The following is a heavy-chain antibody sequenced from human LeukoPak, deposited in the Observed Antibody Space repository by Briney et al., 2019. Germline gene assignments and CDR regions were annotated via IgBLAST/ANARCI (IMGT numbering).Heavy chain of an antibody. D-gene: IGHD3-22*01. Sequence: SETLSLTCTVAGGSISSYYWSWIRQPPGKGLEWIGYIYYSGSTNYNPSLKSRVTISVDTSKNQFSLKLSSVTAADTAVYYCARGPHYYDSSGYYYGLGYWGQGTLVTVSS. J-gene: IGHJ4*02. CDR3: ARGPHYYDSSGYYYGLGY. CDR1: GGSISSYY. CDR2: IYYSGST. V-gene: IGHV4-59*01.